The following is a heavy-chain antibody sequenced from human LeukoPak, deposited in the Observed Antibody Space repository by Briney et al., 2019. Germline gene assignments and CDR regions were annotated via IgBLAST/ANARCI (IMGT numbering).Heavy chain of an antibody. Sequence: SETLSLTCTVSGGSISSYYWSWIRQPPGKGLEWIGYIYYSGSTNYNPSLKSRVTISVDTSKNQFSLKLSSVTAADTAVYYCARHRGGTHFFGGDAFDIWGQGTMVTVSS. CDR3: ARHRGGTHFFGGDAFDI. V-gene: IGHV4-59*01. J-gene: IGHJ3*02. D-gene: IGHD3-10*01. CDR2: IYYSGST. CDR1: GGSISSYY.